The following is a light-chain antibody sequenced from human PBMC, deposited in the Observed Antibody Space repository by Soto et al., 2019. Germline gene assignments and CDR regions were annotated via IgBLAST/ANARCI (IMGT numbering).Light chain of an antibody. Sequence: EIVMTQSPATLSVSPGERATLSCRASQSVSSNLAWYQQKPGQAPRLLIYDASNRATGIPVRFSGSGSGTDFTLTISSLEPEDFALYYCQQRSNWPGTFGQGTKVDIK. CDR1: QSVSSN. J-gene: IGKJ1*01. CDR2: DAS. V-gene: IGKV3-11*01. CDR3: QQRSNWPGT.